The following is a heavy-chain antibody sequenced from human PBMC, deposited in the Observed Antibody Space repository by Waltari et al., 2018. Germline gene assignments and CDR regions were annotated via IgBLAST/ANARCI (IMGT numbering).Heavy chain of an antibody. D-gene: IGHD3-22*01. CDR2: ISSGGRT. V-gene: IGHV3-23*01. J-gene: IGHJ4*02. CDR3: AKEEKESTGYYTTHFDD. Sequence: EVQLLESGGGLVQPGGSLRLSCAASGFTFSSYAMSWVRQAPGKGLEWVSAISSGGRTFFADSLNGRFTISRDNSQNMLYLEMSSLRAEDTAVYYCAKEEKESTGYYTTHFDDWGQGTLVTVSS. CDR1: GFTFSSYA.